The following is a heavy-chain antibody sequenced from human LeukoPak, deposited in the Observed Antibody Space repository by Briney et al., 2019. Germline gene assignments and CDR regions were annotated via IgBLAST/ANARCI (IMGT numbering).Heavy chain of an antibody. D-gene: IGHD6-13*01. CDR1: GYTLTELS. Sequence: VASVKVSCKVSGYTLTELSMHWVRQAPGKGLEWMGGFDPEDGETIYAQKFQGRVTMTEDTSTDTAYMELSSLRSEDTAVYYCATLPAEGSSSWTEYYYYGMDVWGQGTTVTVSS. V-gene: IGHV1-24*01. CDR3: ATLPAEGSSSWTEYYYYGMDV. CDR2: FDPEDGET. J-gene: IGHJ6*02.